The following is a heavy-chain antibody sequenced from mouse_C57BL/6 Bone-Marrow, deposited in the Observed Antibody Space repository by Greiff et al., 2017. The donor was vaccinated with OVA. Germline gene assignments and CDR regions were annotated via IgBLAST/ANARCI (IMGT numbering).Heavy chain of an antibody. D-gene: IGHD2-5*01. CDR1: GYTFTSYW. Sequence: QVHVKQPGAELVKPGASVKMSCKASGYTFTSYWITWVKQRPGQGLEWIGDIYPGSGSTNYNEKFKSKATLTVDTSSSTAYMQLSSLTSEDSAVYYCARDHYSNFYYAMDYWGQGTSVTVSS. J-gene: IGHJ4*01. CDR2: IYPGSGST. CDR3: ARDHYSNFYYAMDY. V-gene: IGHV1-55*01.